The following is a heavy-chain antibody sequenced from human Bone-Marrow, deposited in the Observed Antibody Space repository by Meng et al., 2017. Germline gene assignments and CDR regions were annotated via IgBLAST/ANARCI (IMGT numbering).Heavy chain of an antibody. CDR1: GYTFTSSA. V-gene: IGHV1-3*01. J-gene: IGHJ5*02. Sequence: QVQLVQSGAEVKKPGASVKVSCKAFGYTFTSSAIHWVRQAPGQSLEWMGWITPGSGNTKYSQKFQGRVTITRDTSASTAYMELSTLRSEDTAVYYCARDFTSGSSGDPWGQGTLVTVSS. CDR2: ITPGSGNT. D-gene: IGHD6-19*01. CDR3: ARDFTSGSSGDP.